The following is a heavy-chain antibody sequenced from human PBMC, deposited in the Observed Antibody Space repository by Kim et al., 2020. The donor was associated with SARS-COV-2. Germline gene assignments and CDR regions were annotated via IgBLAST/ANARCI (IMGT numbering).Heavy chain of an antibody. CDR3: ARDRKNIVVVPAANDY. V-gene: IGHV3-21*01. D-gene: IGHD2-2*01. Sequence: VKGRVNISRDNAKNSLYLQMNSLRVEDTAVYYCARDRKNIVVVPAANDYWGQGTRVTVSS. J-gene: IGHJ4*02.